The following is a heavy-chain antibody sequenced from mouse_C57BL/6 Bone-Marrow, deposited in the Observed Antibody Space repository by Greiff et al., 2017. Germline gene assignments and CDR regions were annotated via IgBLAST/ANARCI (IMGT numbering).Heavy chain of an antibody. CDR3: ARRYGSSYWYFDV. J-gene: IGHJ1*03. D-gene: IGHD1-1*01. V-gene: IGHV5-6*02. CDR1: GFTFSSYG. Sequence: EVKLMESGGDLVKPGGSLKLSCAASGFTFSSYGMSWVRQTPDKRLEWVALISSGGSYTYYPDSVKGRFTISRDNAKNTLYLQMGSLKFEDTAMYYCARRYGSSYWYFDVWCTGTTVTVSS. CDR2: ISSGGSYT.